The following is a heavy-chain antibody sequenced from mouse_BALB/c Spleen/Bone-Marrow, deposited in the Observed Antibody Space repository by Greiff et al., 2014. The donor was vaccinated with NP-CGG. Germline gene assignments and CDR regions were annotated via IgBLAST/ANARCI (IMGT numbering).Heavy chain of an antibody. D-gene: IGHD2-4*01. J-gene: IGHJ3*01. V-gene: IGHV1-7*01. CDR1: GYTFTSYW. Sequence: VKLQESGAELAKPGASVKMSCKASGYTFTSYWMHWVKQRPGQGLEWIGYINPSTGYTEYNQKFKDKATLTADKSSSTAYMQLSSLTSKDSEVYYCAKSATMIFAYWGQGTLVTVSA. CDR2: INPSTGYT. CDR3: AKSATMIFAY.